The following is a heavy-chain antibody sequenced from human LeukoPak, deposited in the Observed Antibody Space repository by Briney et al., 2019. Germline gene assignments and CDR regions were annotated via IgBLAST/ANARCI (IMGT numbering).Heavy chain of an antibody. V-gene: IGHV3-7*05. Sequence: GGSLRLSCAASGFAFSSYWMNWVRQAPGKGLEWVANIKPDGSEKWYVDSVKGRFAISRDNGKNSLNLQLNSLRAEDTAVYYCARDFSAFDIWGQGTMVTVSS. D-gene: IGHD3-3*01. J-gene: IGHJ3*02. CDR3: ARDFSAFDI. CDR1: GFAFSSYW. CDR2: IKPDGSEK.